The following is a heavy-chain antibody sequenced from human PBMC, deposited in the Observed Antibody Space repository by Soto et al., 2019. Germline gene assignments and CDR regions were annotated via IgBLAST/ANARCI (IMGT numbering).Heavy chain of an antibody. J-gene: IGHJ5*02. Sequence: ASVKVSCKVSGYTLTELSMHWVRQAPGKGLEWMGGFDPEDGETIYAQKFQGRVTMTEDTSTDTAYMELSSLRSEDTAVYYCATVVTYYDILTGPPFDPWGQGTLVTVSS. CDR1: GYTLTELS. V-gene: IGHV1-24*01. D-gene: IGHD3-9*01. CDR3: ATVVTYYDILTGPPFDP. CDR2: FDPEDGET.